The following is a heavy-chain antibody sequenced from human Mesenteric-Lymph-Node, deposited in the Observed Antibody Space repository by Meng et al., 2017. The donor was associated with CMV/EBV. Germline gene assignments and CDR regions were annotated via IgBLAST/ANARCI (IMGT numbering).Heavy chain of an antibody. J-gene: IGHJ6*02. CDR3: ASGWDYYYGMDV. CDR2: INPTSGGT. CDR1: GYTFSGYH. Sequence: ASVKVSCKASGYTFSGYHMHWVRQAPGQGLEWMGWINPTSGGTNYAQKFEGRVTMTRDTSISTVYMEVSRLRSDDTAVYYCASGWDYYYGMDVWGQGTTVTVSS. D-gene: IGHD6-19*01. V-gene: IGHV1-2*02.